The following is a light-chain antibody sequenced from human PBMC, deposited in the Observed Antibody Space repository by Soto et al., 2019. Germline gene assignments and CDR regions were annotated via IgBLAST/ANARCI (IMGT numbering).Light chain of an antibody. Sequence: EIVLTQSPVTLSLSPGERATLSCRASQSVSTYLAWYQQKPGRATRLLIYDASSRATGIPARFSGSGSGTDFALTSSSLEPEDFAVYYCQQRSNWPSTVGGGTKVEIK. CDR1: QSVSTY. CDR2: DAS. V-gene: IGKV3-11*01. J-gene: IGKJ4*01. CDR3: QQRSNWPST.